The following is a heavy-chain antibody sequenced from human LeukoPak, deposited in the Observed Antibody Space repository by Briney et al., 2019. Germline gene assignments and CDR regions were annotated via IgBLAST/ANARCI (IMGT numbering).Heavy chain of an antibody. J-gene: IGHJ4*02. V-gene: IGHV7-4-1*01. Sequence: ASVTVSCKASGYTFTTYAMNWVRQAPGQGREGMGWINTNTGKPTYAQGFTGRFVFSLDTSVSTADLQIYSLQSEDTAVYYCARARGCSGGNCYSEYWGQGTLVTVAS. CDR2: INTNTGKP. D-gene: IGHD2-15*01. CDR1: GYTFTTYA. CDR3: ARARGCSGGNCYSEY.